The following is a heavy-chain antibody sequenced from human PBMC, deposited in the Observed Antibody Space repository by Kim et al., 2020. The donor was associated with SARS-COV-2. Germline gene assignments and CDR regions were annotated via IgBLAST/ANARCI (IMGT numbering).Heavy chain of an antibody. D-gene: IGHD3-3*01. CDR3: ARGGITIFGVVIIQDYFDY. Sequence: SETLSLTCTVSGGSISSYYWSWIRQPPGKGLEWIGYIYYSGSTNYNPSLKSRVTISVDTSKNQFSLKLSSVTAADTAVYYCARGGITIFGVVIIQDYFDYWGQGTLFTVSS. V-gene: IGHV4-59*13. CDR1: GGSISSYY. CDR2: IYYSGST. J-gene: IGHJ4*02.